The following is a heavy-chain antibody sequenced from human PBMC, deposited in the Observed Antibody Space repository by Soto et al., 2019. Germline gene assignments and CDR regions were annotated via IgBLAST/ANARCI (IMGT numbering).Heavy chain of an antibody. CDR3: ARAGYYYGSGTYSYFDY. V-gene: IGHV4-30-2*01. Sequence: KPSETLSLTCAVSGGSISSGGYSWSWIRQPPGKGLEWIGYIYHSGSTYYNPSLKSRVTISVDRSKNQFSLKLSSVTAADTAVYYCARAGYYYGSGTYSYFDYWGHGTLVTVSS. CDR1: GGSISSGGYS. D-gene: IGHD3-10*01. J-gene: IGHJ4*01. CDR2: IYHSGST.